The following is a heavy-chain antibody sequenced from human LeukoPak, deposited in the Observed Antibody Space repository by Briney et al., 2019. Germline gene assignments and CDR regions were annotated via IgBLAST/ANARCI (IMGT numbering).Heavy chain of an antibody. CDR1: GFTFSSYS. Sequence: PGGSLRLSCAASGFTFSSYSMNWVRQAPGKGLEWVSSISSSSSYIYYADSVKGRFTISRDNAKNSLYLQMNSLRAEDTAVYYCARPKMNYCDSSGYYPYYFDYWGQGTLVTVSS. V-gene: IGHV3-21*01. D-gene: IGHD3-22*01. J-gene: IGHJ4*02. CDR2: ISSSSSYI. CDR3: ARPKMNYCDSSGYYPYYFDY.